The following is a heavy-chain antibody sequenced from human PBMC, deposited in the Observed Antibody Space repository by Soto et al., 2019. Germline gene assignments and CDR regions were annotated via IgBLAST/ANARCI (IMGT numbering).Heavy chain of an antibody. CDR2: IYYSGST. J-gene: IGHJ4*02. CDR3: ARDAGYSGYEGGFGC. CDR1: GGSISSGDYY. D-gene: IGHD5-12*01. Sequence: SETLSLTCTVSGGSISSGDYYWSWILHPPGKGLEWIGYIYYSGSTYYNPSLKSRVTISVDTSKNQFSLKLSSVTAADTAVYYCARDAGYSGYEGGFGCWGQGNLVTVSS. V-gene: IGHV4-30-4*01.